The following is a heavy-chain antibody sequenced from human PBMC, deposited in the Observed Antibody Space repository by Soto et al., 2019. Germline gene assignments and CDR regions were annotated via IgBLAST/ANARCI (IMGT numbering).Heavy chain of an antibody. CDR1: GASIRSGGYY. V-gene: IGHV4-31*03. CDR3: ARIEMASIK. CDR2: IYYTGST. Sequence: PSETLSLTCSVSGASIRSGGYYWSWLRQSPGKGLEWIGHIYYTGSTFYSPSLKSRLTISLDTSKNQLSLDLRSVTAADTAMYYCARIEMASIKWGRGTLVTVSS. J-gene: IGHJ4*02.